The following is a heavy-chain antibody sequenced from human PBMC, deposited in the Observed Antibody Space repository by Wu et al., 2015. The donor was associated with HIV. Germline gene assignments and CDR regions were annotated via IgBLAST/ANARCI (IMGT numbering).Heavy chain of an antibody. V-gene: IGHV4-4*09. CDR2: IYNSGST. CDR1: GGSVSSQY. Sequence: QVQLQESGPGLVKPSETLSLTCTVSGGSVSSQYWSWIRQPPGKGLEWIGYIYNSGSTNYNPSLKSRVTMSLDTPKNQLSLKMSSVTAADTALYYCARSRYCSRSSCYDFDYWGQGILVTVS. D-gene: IGHD2-2*01. CDR3: ARSRYCSRSSCYDFDY. J-gene: IGHJ4*02.